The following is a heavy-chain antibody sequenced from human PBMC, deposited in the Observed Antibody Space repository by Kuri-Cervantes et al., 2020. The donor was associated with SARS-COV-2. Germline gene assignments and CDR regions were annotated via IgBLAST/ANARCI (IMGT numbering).Heavy chain of an antibody. CDR1: GYSISSGYY. CDR3: ASGSRGALDI. Sequence: SQTLSLTCAVSGYSISSGYYWGWIRQPPGKGLEWIGSIYHSGSTYYNPSLKSRVTISVDTSKNQFSLKLSSVTAADTAVYYCASGSRGALDIWGQGTMVTVSS. V-gene: IGHV4-38-2*01. CDR2: IYHSGST. D-gene: IGHD3-10*01. J-gene: IGHJ3*02.